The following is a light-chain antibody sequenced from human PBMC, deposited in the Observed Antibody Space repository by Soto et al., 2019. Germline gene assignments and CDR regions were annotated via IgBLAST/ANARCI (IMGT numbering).Light chain of an antibody. CDR3: MQALQTPCT. CDR2: LVS. CDR1: ESLLHSIGDAY. V-gene: IGKV2-28*01. J-gene: IGKJ2*02. Sequence: DIVMTQSPLSLPISPGEPASISCRSGESLLHSIGDAYLDWYLQKPGQSPQLLFSLVSNRASGVPDRFSGSGSGTDFTLKISRVEAEDVGIYYCMQALQTPCTFGQGTKLEIK.